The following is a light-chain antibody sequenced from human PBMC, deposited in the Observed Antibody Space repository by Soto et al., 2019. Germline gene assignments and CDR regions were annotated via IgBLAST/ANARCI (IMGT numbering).Light chain of an antibody. CDR1: QSFGSY. CDR2: DAS. J-gene: IGKJ1*01. CDR3: QQRCNWQWT. V-gene: IGKV3-11*01. Sequence: EIVLTQSPATLSLSPGERPTLPSGAGQSFGSYLAWYQQKPGQAPRLLIYDASNRATGIPARFSGSGSGTVFTLTISSIAPQDFASYYCQQRCNWQWTFGQGTKVEIK.